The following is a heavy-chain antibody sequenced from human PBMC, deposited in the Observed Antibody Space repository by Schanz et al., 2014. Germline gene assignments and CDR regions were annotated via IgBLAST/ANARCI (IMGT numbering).Heavy chain of an antibody. J-gene: IGHJ5*02. V-gene: IGHV1-18*01. CDR1: GYIFINSG. CDR2: ISVYNHNK. CDR3: AKAGDDILADSYSSLDP. D-gene: IGHD3-9*01. Sequence: QIQLVQSGPEVKKPGATVKVSCKASGYIFINSGISWVRQAPGQGLEWMGWISVYNHNKEYDQKFQGRVTMTTDTSTSTACMALADLRSDDTAVYYCAKAGDDILADSYSSLDPWGQGTPVTVSS.